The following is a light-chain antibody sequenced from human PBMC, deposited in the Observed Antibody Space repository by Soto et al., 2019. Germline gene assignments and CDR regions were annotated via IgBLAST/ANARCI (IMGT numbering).Light chain of an antibody. CDR1: SSDVGGYNY. CDR3: SSHTTTSTLI. J-gene: IGLJ2*01. CDR2: EVS. V-gene: IGLV2-14*01. Sequence: QSVVTQPASVSGSPGQSITISCTGTSSDVGGYNYVSWYQHHPGKVPKLMIYEVSNRPSGVSNRFSGSKSGDTASLTISGLQAEDGADYYGSSHTTTSTLIFGGGTKLPVL.